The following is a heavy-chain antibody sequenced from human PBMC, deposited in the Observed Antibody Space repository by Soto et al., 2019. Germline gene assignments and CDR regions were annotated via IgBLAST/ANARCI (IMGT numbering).Heavy chain of an antibody. CDR2: XNIXXGXT. D-gene: IGHD4-17*01. J-gene: IGHJ4*02. CDR1: GYTFTSYG. Sequence: ASVKGSCKASGYTFTSYGISWVRQAPGQRLECMXWXNIXXGXTXXXQXXXXRVTMTRDTSASTAYMELSSLRSADTAVYYCARDTDLTLVTTLDYWGQGTPVTVSS. V-gene: IGHV1-3*04. CDR3: ARDTDLTLVTTLDY.